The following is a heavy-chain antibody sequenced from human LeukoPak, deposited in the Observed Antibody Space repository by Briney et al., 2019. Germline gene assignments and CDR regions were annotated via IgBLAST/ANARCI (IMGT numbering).Heavy chain of an antibody. CDR2: ISSSSSYI. CDR1: GFTFSSYG. CDR3: ARVSDITDY. J-gene: IGHJ4*02. Sequence: PGGSLRLSCAAYGFTFSSYGIHWVRQAPGKGLEWVSSISSSSSYIYYADSVKGRFTISRDNAKNSLYLQMNSLRAEDTAVYYCARVSDITDYWGQGTLVTVSS. V-gene: IGHV3-21*01.